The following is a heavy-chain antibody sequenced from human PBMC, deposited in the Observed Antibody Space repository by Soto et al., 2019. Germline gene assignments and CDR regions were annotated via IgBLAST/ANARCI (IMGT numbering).Heavy chain of an antibody. CDR1: GGSISSSSYY. Sequence: PSETLSLTCTVSGGSISSSSYYWGWIRQPPGKGLEWIGSIYYSGSTYYNPSLKSRVTISVDTSKNQFSLKLSSVTAADTAVYYCARNPTTVGFDPWGQGTPVTSPQ. J-gene: IGHJ5*02. V-gene: IGHV4-39*07. CDR3: ARNPTTVGFDP. CDR2: IYYSGST. D-gene: IGHD4-4*01.